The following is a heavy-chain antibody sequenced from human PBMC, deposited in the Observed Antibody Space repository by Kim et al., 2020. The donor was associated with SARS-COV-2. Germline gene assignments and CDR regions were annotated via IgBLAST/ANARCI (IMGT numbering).Heavy chain of an antibody. Sequence: GGSLRLSCAASGFTFGDYAMHWVRQAPGKGLEWVSGISWNSGSIGYADSVKGRFTISRDNAKNSLYLQMNSLRAEDTALYYCAKGQPSWSEFDYYYYYMDVWGKGTTVTVSS. CDR2: ISWNSGSI. CDR3: AKGQPSWSEFDYYYYYMDV. CDR1: GFTFGDYA. V-gene: IGHV3-9*01. D-gene: IGHD6-13*01. J-gene: IGHJ6*03.